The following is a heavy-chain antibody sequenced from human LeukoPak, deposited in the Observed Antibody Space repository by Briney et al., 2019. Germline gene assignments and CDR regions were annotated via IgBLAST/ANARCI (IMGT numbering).Heavy chain of an antibody. Sequence: GASVKVSCKASGYTFTSYDINRVRQATGHELEWKGWMKANSRNTRYAQKFQSRVTMTRNNTIRTAYMELSSLRSEDTAVYYCAGSRTNDAFDIWGQGTMVTVSS. J-gene: IGHJ3*02. CDR2: MKANSRNT. CDR1: GYTFTSYD. D-gene: IGHD2-8*01. V-gene: IGHV1-8*01. CDR3: AGSRTNDAFDI.